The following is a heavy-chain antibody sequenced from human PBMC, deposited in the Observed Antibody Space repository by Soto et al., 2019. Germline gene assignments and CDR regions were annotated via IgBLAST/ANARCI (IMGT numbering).Heavy chain of an antibody. J-gene: IGHJ4*02. CDR1: GGSISSYD. Sequence: QVQLQESGPGLVKPSETLSLTCTVSGGSISSYDWSWIRQPPGKGLEWIGFIFYSGSTSYNPSLKSRVTISVATSENQFSLKLSSVTAADTAVYYCASMIGDPVLSLDSWGQGTLVAVSS. D-gene: IGHD3-10*02. CDR2: IFYSGST. CDR3: ASMIGDPVLSLDS. V-gene: IGHV4-59*01.